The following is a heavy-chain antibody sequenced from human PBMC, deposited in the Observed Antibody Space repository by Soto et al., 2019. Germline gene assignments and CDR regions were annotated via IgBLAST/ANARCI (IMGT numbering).Heavy chain of an antibody. CDR2: IYSGGST. V-gene: IGHV3-53*01. CDR1: GFTVSSNY. Sequence: RGSLRLYCAASGFTVSSNYMSWVRQAPGKGLEWVSLIYSGGSTYFADSVKGRFTISRDNSKNTLYLQMNSLRAEDTAIYYCARDRITIFGGDYYYYGMDVWGQGTTVTVSS. J-gene: IGHJ6*02. D-gene: IGHD3-3*01. CDR3: ARDRITIFGGDYYYYGMDV.